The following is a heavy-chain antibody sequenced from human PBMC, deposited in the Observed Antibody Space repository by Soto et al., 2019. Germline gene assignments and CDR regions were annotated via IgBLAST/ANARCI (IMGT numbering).Heavy chain of an antibody. J-gene: IGHJ4*02. CDR3: ARADLGYSYGSQTAY. CDR1: GFTFSSYG. D-gene: IGHD5-18*01. CDR2: ISYDGSNK. V-gene: IGHV3-30*03. Sequence: GGSLRLSCAASGFTFSSYGMHWVRQAPGKGLEWVAVISYDGSNKYYADSVKGRFTISRDNSKNTLYLQMNSLRAEDTAVYYCARADLGYSYGSQTAYWGQGTLVTVSS.